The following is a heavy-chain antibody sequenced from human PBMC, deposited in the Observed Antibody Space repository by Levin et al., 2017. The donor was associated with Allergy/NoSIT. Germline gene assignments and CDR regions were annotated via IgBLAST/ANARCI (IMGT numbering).Heavy chain of an antibody. D-gene: IGHD6-19*01. Sequence: GGSLRLSCKASGYTFTSYGISWVRQAPGQGLEWMGWISAYNGNTNYAQKLQGRVTMTTDTSTSTAYMELRSLRSDDTAVYYCARDLNSPAVAGEFDYWGQGTLVTVSS. V-gene: IGHV1-18*01. CDR1: GYTFTSYG. CDR3: ARDLNSPAVAGEFDY. CDR2: ISAYNGNT. J-gene: IGHJ4*02.